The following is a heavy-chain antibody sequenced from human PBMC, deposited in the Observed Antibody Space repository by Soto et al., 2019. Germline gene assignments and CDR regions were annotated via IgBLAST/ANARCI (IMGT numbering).Heavy chain of an antibody. V-gene: IGHV4-39*01. CDR2: IYYSGST. CDR3: ARCYCSGGSCYFYYYYYMDV. D-gene: IGHD2-15*01. J-gene: IGHJ6*03. CDR1: GGSISSSSYY. Sequence: PSETLSLTCTVSGGSISSSSYYWGWIRQPPGKGLEWIGSIYYSGSTYYNPSLKSRVTISVDTSKNQFSLKLSSVTAADTAVYYCARCYCSGGSCYFYYYYYMDVWGKGTTVTVSS.